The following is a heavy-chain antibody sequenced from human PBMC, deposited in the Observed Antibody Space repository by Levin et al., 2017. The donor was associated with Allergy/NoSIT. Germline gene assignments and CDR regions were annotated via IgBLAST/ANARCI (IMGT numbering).Heavy chain of an antibody. CDR2: IKTDDSNT. CDR1: GFTFSSIW. V-gene: IGHV3-74*01. Sequence: PGGSLGLSCAASGFTFSSIWMHWVRQAPGKGLVWVSRIKTDDSNTNYADSVKGRFTISRDNAKNTLYLQMNSPRAEDTAVYYCARGGRGNAFDIWGQGTMVTVSS. D-gene: IGHD2-15*01. CDR3: ARGGRGNAFDI. J-gene: IGHJ3*02.